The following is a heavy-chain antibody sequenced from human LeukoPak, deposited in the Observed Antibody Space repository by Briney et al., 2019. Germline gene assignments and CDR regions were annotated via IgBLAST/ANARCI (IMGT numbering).Heavy chain of an antibody. V-gene: IGHV3-23*01. Sequence: PGGSLRLSSAASGFTFSDYAVSLVRQAPGKVLEWVSAITGTGGSTYYADSVTGRFTIARDNSRNTLYLQMNSLRGEDTAVYYCAKDRVVAATNWYFDLWGRGTLVSVSS. CDR3: AKDRVVAATNWYFDL. CDR2: ITGTGGST. CDR1: GFTFSDYA. D-gene: IGHD2-15*01. J-gene: IGHJ2*01.